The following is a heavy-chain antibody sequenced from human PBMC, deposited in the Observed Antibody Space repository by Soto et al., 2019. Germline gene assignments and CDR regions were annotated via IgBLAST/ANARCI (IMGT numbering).Heavy chain of an antibody. J-gene: IGHJ6*03. CDR1: GYTFTSYG. V-gene: IGHV1-18*01. Sequence: GASVKVSCKASGYTFTSYGISWVRQAPGQGIEWMGWISAYNGNTNYAQKLQGRVTMTTDTSTSTAYMELRSLRSDGTALYYCARDSIIWWLRLYDHMAVWGKGTSVTVSS. D-gene: IGHD5-12*01. CDR2: ISAYNGNT. CDR3: ARDSIIWWLRLYDHMAV.